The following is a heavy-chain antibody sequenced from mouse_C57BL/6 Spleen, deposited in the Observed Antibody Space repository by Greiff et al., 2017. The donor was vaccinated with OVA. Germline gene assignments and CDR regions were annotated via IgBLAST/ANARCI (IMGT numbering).Heavy chain of an antibody. CDR3: AGGYYGALYFDY. D-gene: IGHD1-1*01. CDR1: GFTFTDYY. Sequence: DVMLVESGGGLVQPGGSLSLSCAASGFTFTDYYMSWVRQPPGKALEWLGFIRNKANGYTTEYSASVKGRFTISRDNSQSILYLQMNALRAEDSATYYCAGGYYGALYFDYWGQGTTLTVSS. CDR2: IRNKANGYTT. V-gene: IGHV7-3*01. J-gene: IGHJ2*01.